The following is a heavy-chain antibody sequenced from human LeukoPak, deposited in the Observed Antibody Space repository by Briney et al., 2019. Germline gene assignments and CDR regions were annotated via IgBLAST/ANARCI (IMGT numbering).Heavy chain of an antibody. CDR2: FDPEDGET. J-gene: IGHJ5*02. Sequence: ASVKVSCKVSGYTLTELSMHWVRQAPGKGLEWMGGFDPEDGETIHAQKFQGRVTMTEDTSTDTAYMELSSLRSEDTAVYYCATGKPDYYDRGFDPWGQGTLVTVSS. V-gene: IGHV1-24*01. CDR3: ATGKPDYYDRGFDP. CDR1: GYTLTELS. D-gene: IGHD3-22*01.